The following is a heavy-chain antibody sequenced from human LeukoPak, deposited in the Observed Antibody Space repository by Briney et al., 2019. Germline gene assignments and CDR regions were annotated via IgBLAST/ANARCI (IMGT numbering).Heavy chain of an antibody. CDR1: GYTFTSYD. D-gene: IGHD3-3*01. V-gene: IGHV1-8*03. Sequence: ASVKVSCKASGYTFTSYDINWVRQATGQGLEWMGWMNPNSGNTGYAQKFQGRVTITRNTSISTAYMELSSLRSEDTAVYYCASMTIFGVGPRSYWYFDLWGRGTLVTVSS. CDR3: ASMTIFGVGPRSYWYFDL. J-gene: IGHJ2*01. CDR2: MNPNSGNT.